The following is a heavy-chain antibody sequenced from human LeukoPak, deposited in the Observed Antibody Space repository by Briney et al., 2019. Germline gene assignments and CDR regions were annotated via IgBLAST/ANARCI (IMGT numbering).Heavy chain of an antibody. D-gene: IGHD5-12*01. J-gene: IGHJ4*02. Sequence: GGSLRLSCAASGFTVSSNYMSWVRQAPGKGLEWVSLIYSGGSTYYADSVKGRFTISRDISKNILYLQMNSLRAEDTAVYYRARSAGIAATIVLGYWGQGTLVTVSS. CDR1: GFTVSSNY. CDR2: IYSGGST. V-gene: IGHV3-66*01. CDR3: ARSAGIAATIVLGY.